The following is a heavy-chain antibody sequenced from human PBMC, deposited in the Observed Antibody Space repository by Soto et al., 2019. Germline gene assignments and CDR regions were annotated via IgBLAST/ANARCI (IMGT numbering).Heavy chain of an antibody. J-gene: IGHJ4*02. D-gene: IGHD3-22*01. CDR3: ARLGGYYQALDS. CDR1: SGSINNYY. CDR2: IYYAGTT. Sequence: QVQLQESGPGLVKPSETLSLTCTVSSGSINNYYWSWIRQPPGKGLEFIGYIYYAGTTTYNPSLKSRVAISVDTSKTQFSLLLSSVTAADTAVYYCARLGGYYQALDSWGQGTLLTVSS. V-gene: IGHV4-59*08.